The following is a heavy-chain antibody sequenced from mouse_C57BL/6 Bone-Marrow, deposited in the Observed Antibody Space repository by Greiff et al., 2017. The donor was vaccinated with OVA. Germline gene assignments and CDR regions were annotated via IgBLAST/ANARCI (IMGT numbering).Heavy chain of an antibody. Sequence: VQLQESGPGLVQPSQSLSITCTVSGFSFTSYGVHWVRQSPGKGLEWLGVIWSGGSTDYNAAFISRLSISKDNSKSQVFFKMNSLQADDTAIYYCARRDGSSSLYFDVWGTGTTVTVSS. CDR3: ARRDGSSSLYFDV. J-gene: IGHJ1*03. CDR2: IWSGGST. D-gene: IGHD1-1*01. CDR1: GFSFTSYG. V-gene: IGHV2-2*01.